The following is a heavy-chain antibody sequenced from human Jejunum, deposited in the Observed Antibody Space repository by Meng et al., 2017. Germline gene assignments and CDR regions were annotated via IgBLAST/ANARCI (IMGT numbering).Heavy chain of an antibody. Sequence: ASVKVSCKASGYTFTTYYMHWVRQAPGHGLEWMGIFNPGSGYTAYAQKFQGRVTMTRDTSTITVFMEMSSLRSEDTAVYYCAKSYYSYHSGRYFFHYWGQGTLVTVSS. CDR3: AKSYYSYHSGRYFFHY. V-gene: IGHV1-46*01. CDR2: FNPGSGYT. CDR1: GYTFTTYY. J-gene: IGHJ4*02. D-gene: IGHD1-26*01.